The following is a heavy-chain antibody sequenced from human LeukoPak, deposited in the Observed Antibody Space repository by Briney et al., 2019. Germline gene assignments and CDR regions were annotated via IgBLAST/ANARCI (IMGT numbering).Heavy chain of an antibody. CDR2: IYYSGST. D-gene: IGHD6-19*01. CDR3: ARGAPVAGVDY. CDR1: GGSISSGGYY. V-gene: IGHV4-31*03. Sequence: KPSETLSLTFSVSGGSISSGGYYWSWIRQHPGKGLEWIGYIYYSGSTYYNLSLKSRVTISVDTSKNQFSLKLSSVTAADTAVYYCARGAPVAGVDYWGQGTLVTVSS. J-gene: IGHJ4*02.